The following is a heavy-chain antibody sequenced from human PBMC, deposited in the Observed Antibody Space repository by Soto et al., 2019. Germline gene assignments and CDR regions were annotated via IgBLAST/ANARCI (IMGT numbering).Heavy chain of an antibody. CDR1: GGTFSSYA. CDR2: IIPIFGTA. CDR3: ASLIAAAGPPHSPRYYYGMDV. Sequence: AASVKVSCKASGGTFSSYAISWVRQAPGQGLEWMGGIIPIFGTADYAQKFQGRVTITADESTSTAYMELSSLRSEDTAVYYCASLIAAAGPPHSPRYYYGMDVWGQGTTVTVSS. D-gene: IGHD6-13*01. J-gene: IGHJ6*02. V-gene: IGHV1-69*13.